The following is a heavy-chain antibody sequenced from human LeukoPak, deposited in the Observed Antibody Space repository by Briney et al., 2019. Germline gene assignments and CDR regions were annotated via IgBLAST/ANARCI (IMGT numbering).Heavy chain of an antibody. CDR3: ATYSRTHGRPLY. CDR1: GFTLSSFE. D-gene: IGHD1-26*01. CDR2: ISNGGSTK. Sequence: GGSLRLSCAAPGFTLSSFEINWVRQAPGKGLEWVSYISNGGSTKYYADSVKGRFTISRDNAKNSLYLQMNSLKAEDTAVYYCATYSRTHGRPLYWGQGTLVTVSS. V-gene: IGHV3-48*03. J-gene: IGHJ4*02.